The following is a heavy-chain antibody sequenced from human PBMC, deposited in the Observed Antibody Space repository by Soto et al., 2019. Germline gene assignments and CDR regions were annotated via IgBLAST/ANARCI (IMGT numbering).Heavy chain of an antibody. CDR1: GFTFSDYY. V-gene: IGHV3-11*01. J-gene: IGHJ4*02. D-gene: IGHD3-3*01. Sequence: QVQLVESGGGLVKPGGSLRLSCAASGFTFSDYYMSWIRQAPGKGLEWVSYISSSGTNTYYADYVKGRFTISRDNAKNSLYLQMNSLRAEDTAVYYCARTPYYDFWSGYLDYWGQGTVVTVSS. CDR3: ARTPYYDFWSGYLDY. CDR2: ISSSGTNT.